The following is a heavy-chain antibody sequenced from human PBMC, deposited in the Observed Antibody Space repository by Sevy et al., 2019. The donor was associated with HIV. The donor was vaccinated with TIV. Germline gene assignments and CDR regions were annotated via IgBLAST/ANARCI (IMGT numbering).Heavy chain of an antibody. Sequence: GGSLRLSCAASGFALSNYYAMHWVRQAPGKGLEWVALISYDGSDKYYADSGKGRFTISRDTFKNTLYLQMNSLTTEYTAVYYCARPWANYVYHYFFYAMDVWGQGTMVTVSS. D-gene: IGHD3-16*01. CDR3: ARPWANYVYHYFFYAMDV. J-gene: IGHJ6*02. CDR1: GFALSNYYA. V-gene: IGHV3-30-3*01. CDR2: ISYDGSDK.